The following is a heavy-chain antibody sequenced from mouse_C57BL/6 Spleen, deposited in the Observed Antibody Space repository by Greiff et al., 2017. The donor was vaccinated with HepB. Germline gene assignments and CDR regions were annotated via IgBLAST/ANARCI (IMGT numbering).Heavy chain of an antibody. D-gene: IGHD1-2*01. V-gene: IGHV1-58*01. CDR1: GYTFTSYG. CDR2: IYIGNGYT. CDR3: ARRTAGPSYAMDY. Sequence: VHVKQSGAELVRPGSSVKMSCKTSGYTFTSYGINWVKQRPGQGLEWIGYIYIGNGYTEYNEKFKGKATLTSDTSSSTAYMQLSSLTSEDSAIYFCARRTAGPSYAMDYWGQGTSVTVSS. J-gene: IGHJ4*01.